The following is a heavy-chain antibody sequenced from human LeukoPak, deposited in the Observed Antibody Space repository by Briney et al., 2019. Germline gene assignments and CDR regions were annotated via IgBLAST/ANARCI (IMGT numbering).Heavy chain of an antibody. CDR1: GFTLSDYY. J-gene: IGHJ5*02. Sequence: XGSLRLSCAASGFTLSDYYMSWIRQAPGKGLEWVSYISSSGSTIYYADSVKGRFTISRDNAKNSLYLQMNSLRAEDTAVYYCARDVGSSWSEGNWFDPWGQGTLVTVSS. CDR2: ISSSGSTI. D-gene: IGHD6-13*01. V-gene: IGHV3-11*01. CDR3: ARDVGSSWSEGNWFDP.